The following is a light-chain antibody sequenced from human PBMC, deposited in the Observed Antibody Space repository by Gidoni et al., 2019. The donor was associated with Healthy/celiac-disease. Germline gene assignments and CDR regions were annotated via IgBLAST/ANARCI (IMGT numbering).Light chain of an antibody. Sequence: IVLTQPPGTLSLSPGARATLSCRASQSGSSSYLAWYQQKPGQAPRLLIYGASSRATGIPDRFSGSGSGTDFTLTISRLEPEDFAVYYCQQYGSSPRTFGQGTKVEIK. CDR3: QQYGSSPRT. J-gene: IGKJ1*01. CDR2: GAS. CDR1: QSGSSSY. V-gene: IGKV3-20*01.